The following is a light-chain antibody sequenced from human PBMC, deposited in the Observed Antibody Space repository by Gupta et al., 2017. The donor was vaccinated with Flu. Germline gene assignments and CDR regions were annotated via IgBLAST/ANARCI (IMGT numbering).Light chain of an antibody. V-gene: IGKV4-1*01. CDR1: QSVFYSFNNKTY. J-gene: IGKJ1*01. CDR3: QQYYSTPLT. Sequence: MVWRQSPDSLSLSLVESAPINCKSSQSVFYSFNNKTYLACYQQKPGRPPKVLIYWASTRESGVPDRFSGSGSGKDFTLTISSLQAEDVAVYYCQQYYSTPLTFGQGSKVEIK. CDR2: WAS.